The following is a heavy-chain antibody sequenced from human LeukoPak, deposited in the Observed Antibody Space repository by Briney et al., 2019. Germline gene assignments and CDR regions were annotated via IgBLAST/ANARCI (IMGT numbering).Heavy chain of an antibody. D-gene: IGHD3-3*01. CDR3: ASPTPTTVITIPGDYYYGMDV. CDR2: IYSGGST. Sequence: GGSLKLSCAASGFTFSGSAMHWVRQASGKGLEWVSVIYSGGSTYYADSVKGRFTISRDNSKNTLYLQMNSLRAEDTAVYYCASPTPTTVITIPGDYYYGMDVWGQGTTVTVSS. V-gene: IGHV3-53*01. CDR1: GFTFSGSA. J-gene: IGHJ6*02.